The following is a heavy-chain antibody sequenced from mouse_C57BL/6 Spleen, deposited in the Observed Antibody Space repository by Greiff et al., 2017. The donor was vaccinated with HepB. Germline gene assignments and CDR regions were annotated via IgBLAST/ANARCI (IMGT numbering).Heavy chain of an antibody. CDR3: ARRGYYGSRTDY. CDR2: IYPGSGST. D-gene: IGHD1-1*01. CDR1: GYTFTSYL. J-gene: IGHJ2*01. V-gene: IGHV1-55*01. Sequence: HLQQPGAYLVKPGSSLNMSCKSSGYTFTSYLITWVKQSPVQCLEWIGDIYPGSGSTNYNEKFKSKATLTVDTSSSTAYMQLSSLTSEDSAVYYCARRGYYGSRTDYWGQGTTLTVSS.